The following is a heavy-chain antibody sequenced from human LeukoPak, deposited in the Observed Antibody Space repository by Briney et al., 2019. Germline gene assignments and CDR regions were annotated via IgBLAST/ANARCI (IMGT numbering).Heavy chain of an antibody. CDR1: GYTFTSYY. V-gene: IGHV1-46*01. CDR3: ARTLLWFGEDLTSFDY. D-gene: IGHD3-10*01. Sequence: ASVKVSCKASGYTFTSYYMHWVRQAPGQGLEWMGIINPSGGSTSYAQKFQGRVTMTRDMSTSTVYMGLSSLRSEDTAVYYCARTLLWFGEDLTSFDYWGQGTLVTVSS. CDR2: INPSGGST. J-gene: IGHJ4*02.